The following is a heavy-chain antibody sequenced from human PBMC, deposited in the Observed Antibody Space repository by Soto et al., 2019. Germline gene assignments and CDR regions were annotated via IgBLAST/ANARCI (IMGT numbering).Heavy chain of an antibody. Sequence: ASVKVSCKASGYTFTGYYMHWVRQAPGPGLEWRGWINPNSGGTNYVQKLQRRVTMTRDTYSSTAYMELRRVRSDETAVYYWARDIRSGKGFDSWGQGTMVTVSS. CDR2: INPNSGGT. J-gene: IGHJ3*02. V-gene: IGHV1-2*02. CDR3: ARDIRSGKGFDS. D-gene: IGHD3-3*01. CDR1: GYTFTGYY.